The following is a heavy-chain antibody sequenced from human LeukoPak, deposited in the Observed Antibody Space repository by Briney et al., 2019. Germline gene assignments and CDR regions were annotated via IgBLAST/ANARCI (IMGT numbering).Heavy chain of an antibody. D-gene: IGHD3-22*01. V-gene: IGHV1-2*02. CDR2: IGPHSGGT. Sequence: ASVKVSCKASGYTFIDYCMHWVRQAPGQGLEWMGWIGPHSGGTNYAQKIQGRVTMARDTSISTAYMELSRLRSDDAAVYYCAREYYDSSGRKHAFDIWGQGTMVTVSS. CDR3: AREYYDSSGRKHAFDI. J-gene: IGHJ3*02. CDR1: GYTFIDYC.